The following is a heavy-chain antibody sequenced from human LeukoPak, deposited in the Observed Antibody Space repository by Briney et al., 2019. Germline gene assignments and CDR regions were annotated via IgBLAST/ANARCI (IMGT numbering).Heavy chain of an antibody. D-gene: IGHD5-18*01. J-gene: IGHJ5*02. V-gene: IGHV1-18*01. CDR1: GYTFTSYG. Sequence: ASVKVSCKASGYTFTSYGISWVRQAPGQGLEWMGWISAYNGNTNYAQKLQGRVTMTTDTSTGTAYMELRSLRSDDTAVYYCARAHPVDTAMVLNWFDPWGQGTLVTVSS. CDR2: ISAYNGNT. CDR3: ARAHPVDTAMVLNWFDP.